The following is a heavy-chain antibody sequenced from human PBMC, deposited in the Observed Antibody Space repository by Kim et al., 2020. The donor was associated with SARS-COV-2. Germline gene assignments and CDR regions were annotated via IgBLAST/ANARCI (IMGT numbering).Heavy chain of an antibody. J-gene: IGHJ4*02. CDR2: IRGSGTNT. CDR3: AKGQRLRFFDWLLNSLDY. Sequence: GGSLRLSCAASGFTFSSYAMSWVGQAPGKGLEWVSAIRGSGTNTYYADSVKGRFTISRDNSKNTLYLQMNSLRAEDTAVYYCAKGQRLRFFDWLLNSLDYWGQGTLVTVSS. D-gene: IGHD3-9*01. V-gene: IGHV3-23*01. CDR1: GFTFSSYA.